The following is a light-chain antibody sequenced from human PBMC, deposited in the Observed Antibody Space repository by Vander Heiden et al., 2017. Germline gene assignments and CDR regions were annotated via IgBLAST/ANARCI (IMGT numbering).Light chain of an antibody. V-gene: IGLV2-8*01. CDR2: AVN. Sequence: HSALTQPPSASGSPGQSVTISCTGTSSDVGVYNYVSWYQQHPGKAPKLMIYAVNKRPSGVPDRFSGSKSGNTASLTVSGLQSEDEADYYCSSFAGSNIWVFGGGTKLTVL. CDR1: SSDVGVYNY. CDR3: SSFAGSNIWV. J-gene: IGLJ3*02.